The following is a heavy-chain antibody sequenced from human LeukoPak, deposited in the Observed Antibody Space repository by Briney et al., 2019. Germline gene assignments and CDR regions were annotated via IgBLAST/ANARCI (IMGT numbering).Heavy chain of an antibody. J-gene: IGHJ6*02. V-gene: IGHV3-30*04. CDR2: MSYDGTNK. Sequence: PGRSLRLSCAASGFSFNSFAMHWVRQAPGKGLGWVALMSYDGTNKYYADSVKGRFTISRDNSKNTLYLQMNSLRAEDTAVYYCARDLGGYGYYGMDVWGQGTTVTVSS. CDR3: ARDLGGYGYYGMDV. CDR1: GFSFNSFA. D-gene: IGHD3-22*01.